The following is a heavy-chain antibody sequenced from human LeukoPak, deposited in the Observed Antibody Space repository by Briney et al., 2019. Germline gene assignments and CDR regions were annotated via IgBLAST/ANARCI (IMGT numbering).Heavy chain of an antibody. V-gene: IGHV5-51*01. D-gene: IGHD6-19*01. CDR1: GYSFINHW. Sequence: GESLQISCKGSGYSFINHWIGWVRQMPGKGLEWMGIIYPSDSDTRYSPSFQGQVTISADKSINTAYLQWTSLKASDTAMYYCVGQTGWSIPYYFDYWGQGSLVTVSS. CDR3: VGQTGWSIPYYFDY. J-gene: IGHJ4*02. CDR2: IYPSDSDT.